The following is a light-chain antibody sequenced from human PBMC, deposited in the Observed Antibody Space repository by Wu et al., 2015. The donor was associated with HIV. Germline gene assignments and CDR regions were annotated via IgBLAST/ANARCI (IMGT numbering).Light chain of an antibody. V-gene: IGKV1-8*01. CDR2: AAS. J-gene: IGKJ4*01. CDR1: QGISSY. Sequence: AIRMTQSPSSLSASTGDRVTITCRASQGISSYLAWYQQKPGKAPKFLIYAASTLQSGVPSRFSGSGSGTDFTLTISCLQSEDFATYYCQQYYTYPLTFGGGTKVE. CDR3: QQYYTYPLT.